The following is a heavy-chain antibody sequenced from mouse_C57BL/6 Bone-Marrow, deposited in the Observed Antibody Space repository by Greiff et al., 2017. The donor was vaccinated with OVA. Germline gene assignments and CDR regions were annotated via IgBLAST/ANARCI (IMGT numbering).Heavy chain of an antibody. D-gene: IGHD1-1*01. V-gene: IGHV5-16*01. CDR3: ARGSYGFAY. CDR1: GFTFSDYY. J-gene: IGHJ3*01. Sequence: EVKLVESEGGLVQPGSSMKLSCTASGFTFSDYYMAWVRQVPEKGLEWVANINYDGSSTYYLDSLKSRFIISRDNAKNILYLQMSSLKSEDTATYYCARGSYGFAYWGQGTLVTVSA. CDR2: INYDGSST.